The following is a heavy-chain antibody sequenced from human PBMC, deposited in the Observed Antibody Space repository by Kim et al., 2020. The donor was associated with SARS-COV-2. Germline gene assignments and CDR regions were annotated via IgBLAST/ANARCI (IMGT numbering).Heavy chain of an antibody. CDR1: GGTFSSYA. CDR2: IIPIFGTA. D-gene: IGHD2-2*01. CDR3: AIRSPPRTIVVHYDY. J-gene: IGHJ4*02. V-gene: IGHV1-69*13. Sequence: SVKVSCKASGGTFSSYAISWVRQAPGQGLEWMGGIIPIFGTANYAQKFQGRVTITADESTSTAYMELSSLRSEDTAVYYCAIRSPPRTIVVHYDYWGQGTLVTVSS.